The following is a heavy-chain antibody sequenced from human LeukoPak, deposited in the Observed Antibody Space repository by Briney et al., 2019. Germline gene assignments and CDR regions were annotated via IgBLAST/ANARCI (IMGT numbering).Heavy chain of an antibody. V-gene: IGHV3-30*18. Sequence: GGSLRLSCAASGFTFSNYGMQCVRQAPGKGLEWVAVISYDGSNKYYADSVKGRFAISRDNSKNTLYLQMNSLRAEDTAVYYCAKAYGYCTTTSCSHEEFDYWGQGTLVTVSS. CDR2: ISYDGSNK. CDR3: AKAYGYCTTTSCSHEEFDY. CDR1: GFTFSNYG. J-gene: IGHJ4*02. D-gene: IGHD2-2*01.